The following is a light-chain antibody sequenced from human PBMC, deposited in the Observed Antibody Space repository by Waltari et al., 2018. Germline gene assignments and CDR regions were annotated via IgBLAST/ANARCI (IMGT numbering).Light chain of an antibody. J-gene: IGLJ2*01. Sequence: QSVLTQPPSVSAAPGQKVTISCSGSSYNIGNNYVSWYQHFPGTAPKLLIYDKNKRTSVIPDRFSCSMSGTSATLAITGLHTGEEADYYCGTCDSSLSVSGAVFGGGTKLTVL. V-gene: IGLV1-51*01. CDR3: GTCDSSLSVSGAV. CDR2: DKN. CDR1: SYNIGNNY.